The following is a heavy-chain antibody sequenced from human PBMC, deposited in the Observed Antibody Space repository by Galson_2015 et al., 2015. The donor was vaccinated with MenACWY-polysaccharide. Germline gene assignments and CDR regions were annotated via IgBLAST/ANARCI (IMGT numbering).Heavy chain of an antibody. CDR1: GYTFTNYG. V-gene: IGHV1-18*01. D-gene: IGHD3-3*01. CDR3: ARYLWSGSVDPGDV. J-gene: IGHJ6*02. Sequence: SVKVSCKASGYTFTNYGITWVRQAPGQGLEWMGWISAYNGNTNYAQKLQGRVTMTIDTSTSTAYMELRSLRSDDTAVYYCARYLWSGSVDPGDVSGHGTTVTVSS. CDR2: ISAYNGNT.